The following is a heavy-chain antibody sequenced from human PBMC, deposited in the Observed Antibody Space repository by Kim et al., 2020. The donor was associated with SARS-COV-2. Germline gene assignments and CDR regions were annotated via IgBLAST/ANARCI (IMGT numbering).Heavy chain of an antibody. J-gene: IGHJ5*02. D-gene: IGHD3-9*01. CDR3: TAYLTGYYHADP. CDR2: IKSKTDGEIT. V-gene: IGHV3-15*01. Sequence: GGSLRLSCAASGFTFTNVWMSWARQAPGKGLEWVGRIKSKTDGEITDYAAPVKGRFTISRDDSKNTLYLQMNSLKIEDTAVYYCTAYLTGYYHADPWGQGTLVTVSS. CDR1: GFTFTNVW.